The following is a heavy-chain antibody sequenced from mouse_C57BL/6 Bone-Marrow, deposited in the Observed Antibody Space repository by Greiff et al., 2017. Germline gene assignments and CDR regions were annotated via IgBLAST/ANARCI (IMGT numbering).Heavy chain of an antibody. CDR2: ISDGGSYT. CDR3: ARVSTIVTPYAIDY. Sequence: EVQVVESGGGLVKPGGSLKLSCAASGFTFSSYAMSWVRQTPEKRLEWVATISDGGSYTYYPDNVKGRFTISRDNAKNNLYLQMSHLKSEDTSMYYCARVSTIVTPYAIDYWGQGTSVTVSS. CDR1: GFTFSSYA. J-gene: IGHJ4*01. D-gene: IGHD2-5*01. V-gene: IGHV5-4*01.